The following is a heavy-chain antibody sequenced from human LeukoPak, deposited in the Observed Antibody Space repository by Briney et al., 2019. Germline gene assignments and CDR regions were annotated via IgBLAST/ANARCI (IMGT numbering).Heavy chain of an antibody. Sequence: GGSLRLSCAASGFTFSSYSMNWVRQAPGKGLEWVSSISSSSYIYYADSVKGRFTISRDNAKNSLYLQMNSLRAEDTAVYYCARYDSSGYYDYFDYWGQGTLVTVSS. CDR1: GFTFSSYS. V-gene: IGHV3-21*01. D-gene: IGHD3-22*01. CDR2: ISSSSYI. J-gene: IGHJ4*02. CDR3: ARYDSSGYYDYFDY.